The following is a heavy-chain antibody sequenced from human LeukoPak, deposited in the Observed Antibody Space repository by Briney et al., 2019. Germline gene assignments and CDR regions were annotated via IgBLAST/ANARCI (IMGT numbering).Heavy chain of an antibody. V-gene: IGHV3-23*01. CDR1: GFTFSSYA. Sequence: RGSLRLSCAASGFTFSSYAMNWVRQAPGKGLEWVSSIGGSGGNTYYADPVKGRFTISRDNSKNTLYLQMNSLRAEDTAVYYCAKYARGSGYYPFDDWGQGTLVTVSS. D-gene: IGHD3-22*01. J-gene: IGHJ4*02. CDR3: AKYARGSGYYPFDD. CDR2: IGGSGGNT.